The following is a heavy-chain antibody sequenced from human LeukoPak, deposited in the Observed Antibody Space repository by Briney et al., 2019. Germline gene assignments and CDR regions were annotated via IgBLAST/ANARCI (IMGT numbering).Heavy chain of an antibody. J-gene: IGHJ4*02. CDR1: GFTFSTYA. Sequence: PGGSLRPSCAASGFTFSTYAIHWVRQAPGKGLEYVSAISSNGGSTFYANSVKGRFIVSGDNSKNTLYLQMGSLRAEDLAVYYCARRAPGFSSGWLDYWGQGTLVTVSS. CDR3: ARRAPGFSSGWLDY. D-gene: IGHD6-19*01. CDR2: ISSNGGST. V-gene: IGHV3-64*01.